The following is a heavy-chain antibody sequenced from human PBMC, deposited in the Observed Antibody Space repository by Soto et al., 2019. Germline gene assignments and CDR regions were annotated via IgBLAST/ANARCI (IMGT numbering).Heavy chain of an antibody. CDR2: IYYSGST. CDR1: GGSISSGGYY. CDR3: ARYRLRDILLVQAAMKLLGPREGLAY. Sequence: SETLSLNCTVSGGSISSGGYYWSWIRQHPGKGLEWIGYIYYSGSTYYNPSLKSRVTISGDMSKNQFSLQLCSLTAGDTAVYYCARYRLRDILLVQAAMKLLGPREGLAYGGQGTLVTVSP. D-gene: IGHD2-2*01. V-gene: IGHV4-31*03. J-gene: IGHJ4*02.